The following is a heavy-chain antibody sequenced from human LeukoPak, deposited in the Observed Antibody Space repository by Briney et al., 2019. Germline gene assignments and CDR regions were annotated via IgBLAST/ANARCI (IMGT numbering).Heavy chain of an antibody. D-gene: IGHD4-23*01. Sequence: ASVKVSCKASGYTFTSYGISWVRQAPGQGLEWMGWISGYSGNTNYVQKFQGRVTMATDTSTSTDYMELRSLRSDDTAVYYCARDIATVVHQEWGQGTLVTVSS. CDR3: ARDIATVVHQE. V-gene: IGHV1-18*01. CDR2: ISGYSGNT. CDR1: GYTFTSYG. J-gene: IGHJ4*02.